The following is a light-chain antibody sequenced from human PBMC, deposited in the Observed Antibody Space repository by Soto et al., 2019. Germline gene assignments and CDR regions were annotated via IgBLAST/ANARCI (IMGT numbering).Light chain of an antibody. V-gene: IGLV2-14*03. CDR3: VSYTSSTTYV. J-gene: IGLJ1*01. CDR2: DVA. CDR1: SSDVGSSNF. Sequence: QSVLTQPASVYDSPGQTNTISCTGTSSDVGSSNFVSWYQQHPGKPPKLIIYDVANRPSGVSNRFSGSKSGSTASLIISRLQTEDEADYYCVSYTSSTTYVFGTGTKVTVL.